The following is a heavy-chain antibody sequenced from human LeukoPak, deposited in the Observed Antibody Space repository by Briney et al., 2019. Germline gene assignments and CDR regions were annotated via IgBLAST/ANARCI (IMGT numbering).Heavy chain of an antibody. Sequence: GGSLTLSCAASGFPFCSHWMHWLPQAPGKGVVGVSRINTCGSSTSYAASVRGRITISRDYAENTLYQQMNSLRAEATAVYYCARGYSSSSGGWFDPWGQGTLVTVSS. CDR1: GFPFCSHW. J-gene: IGHJ5*02. V-gene: IGHV3-74*01. CDR2: INTCGSST. CDR3: ARGYSSSSGGWFDP. D-gene: IGHD6-6*01.